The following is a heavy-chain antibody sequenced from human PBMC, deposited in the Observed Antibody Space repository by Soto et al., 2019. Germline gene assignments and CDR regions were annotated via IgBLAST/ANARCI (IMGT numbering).Heavy chain of an antibody. CDR3: ARRLAVASSTDSNYYYYYMDV. J-gene: IGHJ6*03. D-gene: IGHD6-19*01. V-gene: IGHV1-18*01. CDR2: ISAYNGNT. Sequence: QVQLVQSGAEVKEPGASVKVSCKTSGYTFASYGISWVRQAHGHGLEWVGWISAYNGNTKFAQKVQGRVTLTTDTPTSTAYMELRSLSSDDTAIYYCARRLAVASSTDSNYYYYYMDVWGKGTTVTVSS. CDR1: GYTFASYG.